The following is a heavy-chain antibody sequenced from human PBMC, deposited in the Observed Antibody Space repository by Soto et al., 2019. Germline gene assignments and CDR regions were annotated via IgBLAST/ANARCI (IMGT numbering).Heavy chain of an antibody. J-gene: IGHJ4*02. Sequence: GGSLRLSCAASGFTFSSYAMSWVRQAPGKGLEWVSAISGSGGSTYYAASVKGRFTISRDNSKNTLYLQMNSLRAEDTAVYYFAKAPQSLAGYYFDYWGQGTLVTVSS. CDR3: AKAPQSLAGYYFDY. V-gene: IGHV3-23*01. CDR2: ISGSGGST. CDR1: GFTFSSYA.